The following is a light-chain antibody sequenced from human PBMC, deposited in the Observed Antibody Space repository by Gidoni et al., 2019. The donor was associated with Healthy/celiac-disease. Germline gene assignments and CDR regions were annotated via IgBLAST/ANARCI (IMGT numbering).Light chain of an antibody. CDR1: QSISSY. J-gene: IGKJ3*01. V-gene: IGKV1-39*01. CDR3: QQSYSTPLFT. CDR2: AAS. Sequence: DIQMTQSPSSLSASVGDRVTITCRASQSISSYLNWYQQKPGKAPKLLIYAASSLQSGVPSRVSGSGSGTDFTLTISSLQPEDFSTYDCQQSYSTPLFTFGPGTKVDIK.